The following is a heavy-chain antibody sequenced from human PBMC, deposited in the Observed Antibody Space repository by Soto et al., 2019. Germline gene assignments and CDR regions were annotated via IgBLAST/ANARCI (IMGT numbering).Heavy chain of an antibody. V-gene: IGHV3-33*01. CDR1: GFTFSSYG. D-gene: IGHD6-13*01. J-gene: IGHJ4*02. CDR3: ARPTLPYSSSWFFDY. Sequence: GGSLRLSCAASGFTFSSYGMHWVRQAPGKGLEWVAVIWYDGSNKYYADSVKGRFTISRDNSKNTLYLQMNSLRAEDTAVYYCARPTLPYSSSWFFDYWGQGTLVTVSS. CDR2: IWYDGSNK.